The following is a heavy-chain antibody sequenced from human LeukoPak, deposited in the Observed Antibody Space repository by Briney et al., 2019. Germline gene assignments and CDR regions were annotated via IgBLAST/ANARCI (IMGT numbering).Heavy chain of an antibody. CDR2: INHSGST. CDR3: ARGHDIVATI. Sequence: SETLSLTCAVYGGSFSGYYWSWIRQPPGKGLEWIGEINHSGSTNYNPSLKSRVTISVDTSKNQFSLKLSSVTAADTAVYYYARGHDIVATIWGQGTLVTVSS. V-gene: IGHV4-34*01. CDR1: GGSFSGYY. D-gene: IGHD5-12*01. J-gene: IGHJ4*02.